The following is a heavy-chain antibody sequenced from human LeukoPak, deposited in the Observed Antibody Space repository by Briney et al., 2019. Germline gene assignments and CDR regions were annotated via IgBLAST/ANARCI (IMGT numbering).Heavy chain of an antibody. J-gene: IGHJ1*01. V-gene: IGHV3-66*02. CDR1: GFTVSSNY. Sequence: GGSLRLSCAASGFTVSSNYMGWVRQAPGKGLEWVSVIYSGGSTYYADSVKGRFTISRDNSKNTLYLQMNSLRAEDTAVYYCASQPTTYYDFWSGYRHLEYFQHWSQGTLVTVSS. D-gene: IGHD3-3*01. CDR3: ASQPTTYYDFWSGYRHLEYFQH. CDR2: IYSGGST.